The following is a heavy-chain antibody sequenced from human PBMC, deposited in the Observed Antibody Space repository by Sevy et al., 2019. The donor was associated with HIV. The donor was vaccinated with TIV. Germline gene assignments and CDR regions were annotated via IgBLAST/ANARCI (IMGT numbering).Heavy chain of an antibody. V-gene: IGHV1-69*06. CDR1: GGTFTSYS. Sequence: ASVKVSCKASGGTFTSYSIRWVRQAPGQGLEWMGGIIPIFGTANYAQKFQGRVTITADKSTSTAYMELSSLRSEDTAVYYCASKGRGYSATDAFDIWGQGTMVTVSS. J-gene: IGHJ3*02. D-gene: IGHD5-18*01. CDR3: ASKGRGYSATDAFDI. CDR2: IIPIFGTA.